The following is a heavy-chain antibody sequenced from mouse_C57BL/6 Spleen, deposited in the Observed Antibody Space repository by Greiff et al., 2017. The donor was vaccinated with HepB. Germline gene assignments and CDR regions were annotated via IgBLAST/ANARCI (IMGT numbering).Heavy chain of an antibody. CDR3: TREGGDGYYVDY. Sequence: EVQLVESGEGLVKPGGSLKLSCAASGFTFSSYAMSWVRQTPEKRLEWVAYISSGGDYIYYADTVKGRFTISRDNARNTLYLQMSSLKSEDTAMYYCTREGGDGYYVDYWGQGTTLTVSS. J-gene: IGHJ2*01. CDR2: ISSGGDYI. V-gene: IGHV5-9-1*02. CDR1: GFTFSSYA. D-gene: IGHD2-3*01.